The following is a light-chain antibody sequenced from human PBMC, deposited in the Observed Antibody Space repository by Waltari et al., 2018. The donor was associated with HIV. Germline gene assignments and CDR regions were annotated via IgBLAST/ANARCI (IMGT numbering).Light chain of an antibody. CDR2: TDN. J-gene: IGLJ2*01. CDR1: GSNLAGST. V-gene: IGLV1-44*01. Sequence: QSVLTQPPSASGTPGQRVPISCSGGGSNLAGSTVHWYQQTPGTAPQLLIFTDNQRPSGVPDRFSGSKSGTSASLAISGLQSEDEADYYCSAWDDSLRGPVFGGGTKLTVL. CDR3: SAWDDSLRGPV.